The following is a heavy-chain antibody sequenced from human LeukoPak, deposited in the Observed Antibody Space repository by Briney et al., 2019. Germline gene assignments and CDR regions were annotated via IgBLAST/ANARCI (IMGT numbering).Heavy chain of an antibody. D-gene: IGHD3-10*01. V-gene: IGHV3-20*04. CDR2: INWNGGST. CDR1: GFTFDDYG. Sequence: GGSLRLSCAASGFTFDDYGMSWVRQTPGKGLEWVSAINWNGGSTDYADSVKGRFTISRDNAKKSLYLQMNSLRAEDTAVYYCASLGGSGSYGYWGQGTLVTVSS. J-gene: IGHJ4*02. CDR3: ASLGGSGSYGY.